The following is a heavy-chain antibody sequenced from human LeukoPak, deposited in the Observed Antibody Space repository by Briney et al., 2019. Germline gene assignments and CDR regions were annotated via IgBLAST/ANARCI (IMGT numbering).Heavy chain of an antibody. CDR3: AREAAAGTTSFDY. CDR1: GYTFTGHY. D-gene: IGHD6-13*01. Sequence: ASVKVSCKASGYTFTGHYMHWVRQAPGQGLEWMGIINPSGGGSSYAQKFQGRVTMTRDTSTSTVYTELSSLRSEDTALYYCAREAAAGTTSFDYWGQGTLVTVSS. CDR2: INPSGGGS. V-gene: IGHV1-46*01. J-gene: IGHJ4*02.